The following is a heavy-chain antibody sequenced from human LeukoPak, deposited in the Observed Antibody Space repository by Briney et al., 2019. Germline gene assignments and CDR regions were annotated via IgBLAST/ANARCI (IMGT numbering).Heavy chain of an antibody. D-gene: IGHD3-3*01. J-gene: IGHJ6*03. CDR2: IYHSGST. CDR1: NGSITPYY. V-gene: IGHV4-59*01. CDR3: ARGNDFGMYYYYMDV. Sequence: PSETLSLTCTVSNGSITPYYWSWIRQPPGKGLEWIGHIYHSGSTNYNPSLKSRVTISVDTSKNQSSLKLSSVTAADTAVYYCARGNDFGMYYYYMDVWAGGPRSPSP.